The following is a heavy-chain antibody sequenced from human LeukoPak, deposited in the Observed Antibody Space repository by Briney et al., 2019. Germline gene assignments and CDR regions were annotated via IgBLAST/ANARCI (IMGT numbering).Heavy chain of an antibody. D-gene: IGHD3-10*01. V-gene: IGHV4-4*07. Sequence: SETLSLTCTVSGGSISSYYWSWIRQPAGKGLEWLGRIYTSGGTNYNPSLKSRVTMSVDTSKNQFSLKLSSVTAADTAVYYCARVAGFGELYIFDYWGQGTLVTVSS. CDR2: IYTSGGT. CDR3: ARVAGFGELYIFDY. CDR1: GGSISSYY. J-gene: IGHJ4*02.